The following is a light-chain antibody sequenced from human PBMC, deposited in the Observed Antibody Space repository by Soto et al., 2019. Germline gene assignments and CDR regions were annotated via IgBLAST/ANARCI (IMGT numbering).Light chain of an antibody. CDR3: QYYSTAPQT. V-gene: IGKV1-27*01. J-gene: IGKJ1*01. Sequence: DIQMTQSPSSLSASVGDRVTITCRASQGISNYLAWYQQKPGKVPQLLIYPASTLQSGVPSRFSGSGSGTDFTLTISSLKPEDVATYYCQYYSTAPQTCGQGTKVEIK. CDR1: QGISNY. CDR2: PAS.